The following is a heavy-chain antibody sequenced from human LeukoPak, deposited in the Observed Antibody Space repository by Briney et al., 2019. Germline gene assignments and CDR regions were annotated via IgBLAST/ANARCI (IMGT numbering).Heavy chain of an antibody. CDR1: GGSISSYY. J-gene: IGHJ4*02. V-gene: IGHV4-59*01. Sequence: SETLSLTCTVSGGSISSYYWSWIRQPPGKGLEWIGHIYYSGSTNYNPSLKSRVTISVDTSKNQFSLKLSSVTAADTAVYYCARADSSGYYVGYWGQGTLVTVSS. D-gene: IGHD3-22*01. CDR2: IYYSGST. CDR3: ARADSSGYYVGY.